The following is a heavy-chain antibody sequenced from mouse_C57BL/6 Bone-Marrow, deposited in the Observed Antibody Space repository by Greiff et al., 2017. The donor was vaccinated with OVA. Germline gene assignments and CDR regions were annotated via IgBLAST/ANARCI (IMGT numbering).Heavy chain of an antibody. V-gene: IGHV14-4*01. Sequence: VQLQQSGAELVRPGASVKLSCTASGFNIKDDYMHWVKQRPEQGLEWIGWIDPENGDTEYASKFQGKATITADTSSNTAYLQLSSLTSEDTAVYYCTGIYYDYSEGFAYWGQGTLVTVSA. CDR1: GFNIKDDY. J-gene: IGHJ3*01. CDR3: TGIYYDYSEGFAY. D-gene: IGHD2-4*01. CDR2: IDPENGDT.